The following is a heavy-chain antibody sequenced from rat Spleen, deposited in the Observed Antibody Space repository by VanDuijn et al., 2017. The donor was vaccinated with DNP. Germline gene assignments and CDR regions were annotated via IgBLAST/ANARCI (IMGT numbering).Heavy chain of an antibody. CDR3: VRWVRALDY. D-gene: IGHD4-1*01. CDR2: VNSAGTT. Sequence: EVQLQESGPGLVKPSQSLSLTCSVTDYSITSSYRWNWIRKFPGNKLEWMGSVNSAGTTNYNPSLKSRISITRDKSRNQFFLQLNSVITEDTATYYCVRWVRALDYWGQGVMVTVSS. J-gene: IGHJ2*01. V-gene: IGHV3-3*01. CDR1: DYSITSSYR.